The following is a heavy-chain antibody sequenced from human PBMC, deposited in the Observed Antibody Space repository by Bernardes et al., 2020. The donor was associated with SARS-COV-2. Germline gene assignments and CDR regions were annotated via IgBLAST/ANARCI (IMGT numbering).Heavy chain of an antibody. Sequence: GGSLRLSCAASGFTFSSYWMSWVRQAPGKGLEWVANIKEDGSEQNYVDSVKGRFSISRDNAKNSLYLQMNSLRAEDTAVYYCAKGGYRYGYWGQGTLVTVS. CDR2: IKEDGSEQ. J-gene: IGHJ4*02. D-gene: IGHD5-18*01. V-gene: IGHV3-7*01. CDR3: AKGGYRYGY. CDR1: GFTFSSYW.